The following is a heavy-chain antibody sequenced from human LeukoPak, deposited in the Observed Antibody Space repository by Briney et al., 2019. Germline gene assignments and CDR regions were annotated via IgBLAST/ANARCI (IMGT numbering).Heavy chain of an antibody. J-gene: IGHJ6*02. CDR2: ISSSSSYI. Sequence: GGSLRLSCAVSGFTFSSYRMNWVRQAPGRGLEWVSSISSSSSYIYYEDSVKGRFTISRDNAKNSLYLQMNSLRAEDTAVYYCAKDSSSSNPYYGMDVWGQGTTVTVSS. D-gene: IGHD6-6*01. CDR3: AKDSSSSNPYYGMDV. CDR1: GFTFSSYR. V-gene: IGHV3-21*01.